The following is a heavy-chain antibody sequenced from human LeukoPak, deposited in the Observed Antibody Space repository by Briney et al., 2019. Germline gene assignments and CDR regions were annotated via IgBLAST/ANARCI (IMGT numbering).Heavy chain of an antibody. V-gene: IGHV3-30*18. CDR3: AKDGDSSGWYYFDY. D-gene: IGHD6-19*01. CDR1: GFTFSRYR. CDR2: KSYDGSNK. Sequence: GGSLRLSCAASGFTFSRYRMNWVRQAPGKGLEWVAVKSYDGSNKYYADSVKGRFTISRDNSKNTLYLQMNSLRAEDTAVYYCAKDGDSSGWYYFDYWGQGTLVTVSS. J-gene: IGHJ4*02.